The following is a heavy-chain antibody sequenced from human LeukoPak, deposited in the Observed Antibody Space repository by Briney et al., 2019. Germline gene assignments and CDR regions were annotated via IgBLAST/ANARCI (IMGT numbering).Heavy chain of an antibody. CDR2: INPSGGST. CDR1: GGTFSSYA. V-gene: IGHV1-46*01. Sequence: ASVKVSCKASGGTFSSYAISWVRQAPGQGLEWMGIINPSGGSTSYAQKFQGRVTMTRDTSTSTVYMELSSLRSEDTAVYYCARDFSGGIAAAGTGTQNFDYWGQGTLVTVSS. CDR3: ARDFSGGIAAAGTGTQNFDY. D-gene: IGHD6-13*01. J-gene: IGHJ4*02.